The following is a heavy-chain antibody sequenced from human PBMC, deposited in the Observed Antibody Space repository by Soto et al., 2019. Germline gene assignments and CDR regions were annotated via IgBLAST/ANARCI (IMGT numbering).Heavy chain of an antibody. CDR1: GGSISSGDYY. D-gene: IGHD3-22*01. Sequence: SETLSLTCTVSGGSISSGDYYWSWIRQPPGKGLEWIGYIFYSGSTYYNPSLKSRVTISVATSNNHFYLKLSSVTAADTAVYFCARLNYYDSSVLDYWGQGSLVTVSS. V-gene: IGHV4-30-4*01. CDR2: IFYSGST. CDR3: ARLNYYDSSVLDY. J-gene: IGHJ4*02.